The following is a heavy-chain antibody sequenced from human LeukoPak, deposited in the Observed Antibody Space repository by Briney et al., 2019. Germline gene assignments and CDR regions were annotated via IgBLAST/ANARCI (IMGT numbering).Heavy chain of an antibody. CDR3: AKESIAARRDDY. D-gene: IGHD6-6*01. CDR1: GYSISSGYY. J-gene: IGHJ4*02. Sequence: PSETLSLTCTVSGYSISSGYYWGWIRQPPGKGLEWIGSIYHSGSTYYNPSLKSRVTISVDTSKNQFSLKLSSVTAADTAVYYCAKESIAARRDDYWGQGTLVTVSS. CDR2: IYHSGST. V-gene: IGHV4-38-2*02.